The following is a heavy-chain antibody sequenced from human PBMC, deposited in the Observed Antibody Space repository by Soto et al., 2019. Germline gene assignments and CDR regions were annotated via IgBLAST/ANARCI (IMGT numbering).Heavy chain of an antibody. CDR2: IDWDDDK. CDR3: ARIILDTVYYGMDV. CDR1: GFSLSTSGMC. V-gene: IGHV2-70*11. D-gene: IGHD5-18*01. J-gene: IGHJ6*02. Sequence: SGPTLVKPTQTLTLTCTFSGFSLSTSGMCVSWIRQPPGKALEWLARIDWDDDKYYSTSLKTRLTISKDTSKNQVVLTMTNMDPVDTATYYCARIILDTVYYGMDVWGQGTTVTVSS.